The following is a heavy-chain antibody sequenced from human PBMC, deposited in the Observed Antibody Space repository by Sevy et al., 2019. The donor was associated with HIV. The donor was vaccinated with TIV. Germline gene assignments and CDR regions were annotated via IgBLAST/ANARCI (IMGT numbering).Heavy chain of an antibody. V-gene: IGHV3-15*01. CDR1: GFTFSNAW. J-gene: IGHJ4*02. D-gene: IGHD2-15*01. Sequence: GGSLRLSCAASGFTFSNAWMSWVRQAPGKGLEWVGRIKTKTDGGRTDYAAPVKGRFTISRDDSKNTLYLQMNSLKTEDTAVYYCTSAFVVVVAATPDALAYYIDYWGQGTLVTVSS. CDR3: TSAFVVVVAATPDALAYYIDY. CDR2: IKTKTDGGRT.